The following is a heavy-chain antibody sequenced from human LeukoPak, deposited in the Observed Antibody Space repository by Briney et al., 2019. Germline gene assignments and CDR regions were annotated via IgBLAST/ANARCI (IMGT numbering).Heavy chain of an antibody. CDR3: ARHYRRRGGSFDY. CDR2: IYHTVGT. J-gene: IGHJ4*02. D-gene: IGHD1-26*01. Sequence: PSETLSLTCTVSGYSISSGYYWGWIRQPPGKGLEWIGSIYHTVGTYYNPSLKSRVTISVDTSKNQFSLRLSSVTAADTAVYYCARHYRRRGGSFDYWGQGTLVTVSS. CDR1: GYSISSGYY. V-gene: IGHV4-38-2*02.